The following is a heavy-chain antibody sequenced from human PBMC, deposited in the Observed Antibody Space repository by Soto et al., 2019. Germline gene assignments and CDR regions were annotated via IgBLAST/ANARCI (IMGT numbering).Heavy chain of an antibody. CDR1: GFSLSTSGMR. V-gene: IGHV2-70*04. CDR3: ARTYYYDSSGYSILYYFDY. J-gene: IGHJ4*02. D-gene: IGHD3-22*01. CDR2: IGWDDDK. Sequence: SGPTLVNPTQTLTLTCTFSGFSLSTSGMRVSWIRQPPGKALEWLARIGWDDDKFYSTSLKTRLTISKDTSKNQVVLTMTNMDPVDTATYYCARTYYYDSSGYSILYYFDYWGQGTLVTVSS.